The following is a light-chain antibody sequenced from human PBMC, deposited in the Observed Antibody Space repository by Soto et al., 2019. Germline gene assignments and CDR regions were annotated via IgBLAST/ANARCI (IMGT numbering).Light chain of an antibody. CDR3: QQYKTYTT. CDR1: QSISTW. CDR2: DAS. V-gene: IGKV1-5*01. J-gene: IGKJ2*01. Sequence: DIQMTQSPSTLSSSVGDRVTITCRASQSISTWLVWYQQKPGKAPKVLIYDASSLQSGGPSRFSGHGSGTDFTLTISSLQPDDYAIYYCQQYKTYTTFGQGTKLEIK.